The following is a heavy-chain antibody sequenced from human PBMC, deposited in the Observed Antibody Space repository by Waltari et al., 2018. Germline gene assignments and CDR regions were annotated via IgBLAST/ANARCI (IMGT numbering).Heavy chain of an antibody. CDR3: ARERFGDLLFGSLAY. CDR1: GCIFSDYA. CDR2: INGGGYKI. Sequence: EVQLLESGGGLVQPGGSLRLSCAASGCIFSDYALNWVRQALGKGLEWVASINGGGYKIFYADSVKGRFTISRDNSKNTVDLRMSSLRADDTALYYYARERFGDLLFGSLAYWGQGTPVTGSS. D-gene: IGHD3-10*01. V-gene: IGHV3-23*01. J-gene: IGHJ4*02.